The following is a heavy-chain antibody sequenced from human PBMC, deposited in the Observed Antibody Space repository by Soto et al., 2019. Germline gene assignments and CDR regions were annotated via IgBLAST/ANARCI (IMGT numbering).Heavy chain of an antibody. V-gene: IGHV3-23*01. Sequence: GSLRLSCAASGFTFSSYGMTWVRQAPGKGLEWVSFSSATGAGTYYADSVKGRFTISRDNSKNTLYLQMTSLRADDTAVYYCAKDRRAGGNYGFYSDFWGQGALVTVSA. J-gene: IGHJ4*02. CDR1: GFTFSSYG. CDR2: SSATGAGT. CDR3: AKDRRAGGNYGFYSDF. D-gene: IGHD1-7*01.